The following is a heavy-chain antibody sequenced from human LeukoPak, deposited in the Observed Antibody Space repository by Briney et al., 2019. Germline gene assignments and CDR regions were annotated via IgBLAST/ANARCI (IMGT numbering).Heavy chain of an antibody. Sequence: GGSLRLSCAASGFTFSSYAMSWVRQAPGKGLEWVSAISGSGGSAYYADSVKGRFIISRDNSKNTLYLQMNSLRAEDTAVYYCAKDAYSGSYFDYWGQGTLVTVSS. D-gene: IGHD1-26*01. CDR3: AKDAYSGSYFDY. J-gene: IGHJ4*02. CDR2: ISGSGGSA. CDR1: GFTFSSYA. V-gene: IGHV3-23*01.